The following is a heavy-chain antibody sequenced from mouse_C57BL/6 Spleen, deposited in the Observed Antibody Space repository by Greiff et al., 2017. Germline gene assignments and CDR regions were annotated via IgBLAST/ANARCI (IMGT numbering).Heavy chain of an antibody. CDR2: INYDGSST. V-gene: IGHV5-16*01. CDR1: GFTFSDYY. J-gene: IGHJ1*03. CDR3: ARWGYFDV. Sequence: EVQRVESEGGLVQPGSSMKLSCTASGFTFSDYYMAWVRQVPEKGLEWVANINYDGSSTYYLDSLKSRFIISRDNAKNILYLQMSSLKSEDTATYYCARWGYFDVWGTGTTVTVSS.